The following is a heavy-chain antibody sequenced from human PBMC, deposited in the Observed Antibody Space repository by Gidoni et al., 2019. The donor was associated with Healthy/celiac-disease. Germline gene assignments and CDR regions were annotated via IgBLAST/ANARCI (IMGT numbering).Heavy chain of an antibody. Sequence: QVQLQESGPGLVKPSETLSLTCTVSGGSISSYYWSWIRQPPGKGLEWIGYIYYSGSTNYNPSLKSRVTISVDTSKNQFSLKLSSVTAADTAVYYCARHGAIAAAGTTYFQHWGQGTLVTVSS. CDR2: IYYSGST. D-gene: IGHD6-13*01. V-gene: IGHV4-59*08. CDR1: GGSISSYY. J-gene: IGHJ1*01. CDR3: ARHGAIAAAGTTYFQH.